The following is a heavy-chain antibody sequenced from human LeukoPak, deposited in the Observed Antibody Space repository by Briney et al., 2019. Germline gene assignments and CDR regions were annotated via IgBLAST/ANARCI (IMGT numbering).Heavy chain of an antibody. J-gene: IGHJ4*02. Sequence: GGSLRLSCAASGFTFSDYAMSWVRQAPGKGLEWVSYISGSGSTIYYADSVKGRFTISRDNAKNSLYLQMNSLRAEDTAVYYCARDLDYYDTSGYWGQGTLVTASS. D-gene: IGHD3-22*01. V-gene: IGHV3-11*01. CDR3: ARDLDYYDTSGY. CDR1: GFTFSDYA. CDR2: ISGSGSTI.